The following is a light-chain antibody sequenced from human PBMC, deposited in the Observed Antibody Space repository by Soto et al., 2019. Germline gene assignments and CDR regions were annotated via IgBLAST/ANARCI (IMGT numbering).Light chain of an antibody. CDR2: KNN. CDR3: AAWDDSLSGWI. J-gene: IGLJ2*01. Sequence: QSLLTQPPSASGTPGQRVTISCSGSSSNIGYNYVYWYQQLPGTAPKLLIYKNNQRPSGVPDRFSGSKSGTSASLAISGLRSEDEADYYCAAWDDSLSGWIFGGGTKLTVL. CDR1: SSNIGYNY. V-gene: IGLV1-47*01.